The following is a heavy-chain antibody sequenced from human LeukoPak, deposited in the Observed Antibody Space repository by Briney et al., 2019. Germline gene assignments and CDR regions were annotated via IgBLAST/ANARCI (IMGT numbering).Heavy chain of an antibody. Sequence: GASVKVSCKASGYTFTGYYMHWVRQAPGQGLEWMGWINPNSGGTNYAQKFQGRVTMTRDTSISTAYMELSRLRSDHTAVYYCARGGYYDSSGFDNWGQGTLVTVSS. CDR3: ARGGYYDSSGFDN. CDR2: INPNSGGT. CDR1: GYTFTGYY. J-gene: IGHJ4*02. D-gene: IGHD3-22*01. V-gene: IGHV1-2*02.